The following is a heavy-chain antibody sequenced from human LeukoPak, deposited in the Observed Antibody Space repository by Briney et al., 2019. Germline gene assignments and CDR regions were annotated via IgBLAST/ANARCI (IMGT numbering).Heavy chain of an antibody. J-gene: IGHJ6*02. CDR1: GGSFSGYY. CDR2: INHSGST. D-gene: IGHD3-22*01. CDR3: ARDYYDSSGYSLLGYYYGMDV. Sequence: SETLSLTCAVYGGSFSGYYWSWIRQPPGKGLEWIGEINHSGSTNYNPSLKSRVTISVDTSKNQFSLKLSSVTAADTAVYYCARDYYDSSGYSLLGYYYGMDVWGQGTTVTVSS. V-gene: IGHV4-34*01.